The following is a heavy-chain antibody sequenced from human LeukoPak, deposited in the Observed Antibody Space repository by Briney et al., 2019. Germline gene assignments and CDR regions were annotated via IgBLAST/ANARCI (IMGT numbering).Heavy chain of an antibody. D-gene: IGHD2-2*01. V-gene: IGHV1-2*02. CDR1: GYTFTGYY. CDR2: INPNSGGT. J-gene: IGHJ6*03. Sequence: GASVKVSCKASGYTFTGYYMHWVRQAPGQGLEWMGWINPNSGGTNYAQKFQGRVTMTRDTSISTAYMELSRLRSDDTAVYYCARDGDCSSTSCPRGYYYHYYMDVWGKGTTVTVSS. CDR3: ARDGDCSSTSCPRGYYYHYYMDV.